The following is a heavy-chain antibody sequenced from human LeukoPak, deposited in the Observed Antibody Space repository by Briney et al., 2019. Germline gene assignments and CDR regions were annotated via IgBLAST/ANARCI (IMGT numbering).Heavy chain of an antibody. CDR3: ARDLSFGSLDF. CDR1: GFTLSSHG. D-gene: IGHD1-26*01. V-gene: IGHV3-33*01. J-gene: IGHJ4*02. CDR2: IWYDGTRE. Sequence: GGSLRLSRAASGFTLSSHGMHWVRQAPGKGLEWVALIWYDGTRENYADSVKGRFTISRDLSKNTLNLQMNSLRVEDTAVFYCARDLSFGSLDFRGQGTLVTVSS.